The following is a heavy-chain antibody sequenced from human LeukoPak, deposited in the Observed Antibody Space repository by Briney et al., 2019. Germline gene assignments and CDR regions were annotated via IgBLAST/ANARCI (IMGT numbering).Heavy chain of an antibody. Sequence: PSETLSLTCAVSGGSINSSRYYWGWIRQPPGKGLEWIGSVYYRGHTYYNPSLSSRVTMSVDTSKNHFSLKLTSVTAADTAVYYCARDPGDYWGQGTLVTVSS. CDR2: VYYRGHT. CDR3: ARDPGDY. CDR1: GGSINSSRYY. V-gene: IGHV4-39*02. J-gene: IGHJ4*02. D-gene: IGHD3-10*01.